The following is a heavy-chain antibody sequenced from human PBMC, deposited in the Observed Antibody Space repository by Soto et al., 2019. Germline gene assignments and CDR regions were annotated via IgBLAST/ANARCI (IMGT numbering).Heavy chain of an antibody. CDR1: GFTFSSYA. D-gene: IGHD6-13*01. J-gene: IGHJ3*02. CDR3: ARARYSSSWNAFDI. V-gene: IGHV3-30-3*01. CDR2: ISYDGSNK. Sequence: QVQLVESGGGVVQPWRSLRLSCGASGFTFSSYAMHWVRQAPGKGLEWVAVISYDGSNKYYADSVKGRFTISRDNSKNTLYLQMNSLRDEDTAVYYCARARYSSSWNAFDIWGQGTIVTVSS.